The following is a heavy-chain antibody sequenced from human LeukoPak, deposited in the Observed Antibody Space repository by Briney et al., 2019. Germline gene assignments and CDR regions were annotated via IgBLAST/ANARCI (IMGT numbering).Heavy chain of an antibody. D-gene: IGHD3-22*01. CDR2: IYSGGST. J-gene: IGHJ4*02. CDR3: ARGGYYDSSGYYLDY. CDR1: GFTVSSNY. V-gene: IGHV3-66*02. Sequence: PGGSLRLSCAASGFTVSSNYMSWVRQAPGNGLEWVSVIYSGGSTYYADSVKGRFTISRDNSKNTLYLQMNSLRAEDTAVYYCARGGYYDSSGYYLDYWGQGTLVTVSS.